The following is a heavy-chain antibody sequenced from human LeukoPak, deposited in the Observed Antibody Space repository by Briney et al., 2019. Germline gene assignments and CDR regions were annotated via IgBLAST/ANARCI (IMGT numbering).Heavy chain of an antibody. CDR1: GFTFSSYA. CDR2: ISGSGGST. CDR3: AKDAPVNIVVVPAANS. V-gene: IGHV3-23*01. Sequence: PGGSLRLSCAAFGFTFSSYAMSWVRQAPGKELEWVSAISGSGGSTYYADSVKGRFTISRDNSKNTLYLQMNSLRAEDTAVYYCAKDAPVNIVVVPAANSWGQGTLVTVSS. J-gene: IGHJ4*02. D-gene: IGHD2-2*01.